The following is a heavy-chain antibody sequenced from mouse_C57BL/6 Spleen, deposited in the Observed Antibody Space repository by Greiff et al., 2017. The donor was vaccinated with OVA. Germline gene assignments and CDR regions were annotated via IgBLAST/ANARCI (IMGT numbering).Heavy chain of an antibody. Sequence: QVQLQQPGAELVMPGASVKLSCKASGYTFTSYWMHWVKQRPGQGLEWIGEIDPSDSYPNYNQKFKGKSTLTVDKSSSTAYMQLSSLTAEDSAVYYCARGTGTIFFAYWGQGTLVTVSA. CDR3: ARGTGTIFFAY. V-gene: IGHV1-69*01. J-gene: IGHJ3*01. CDR2: IDPSDSYP. D-gene: IGHD4-1*01. CDR1: GYTFTSYW.